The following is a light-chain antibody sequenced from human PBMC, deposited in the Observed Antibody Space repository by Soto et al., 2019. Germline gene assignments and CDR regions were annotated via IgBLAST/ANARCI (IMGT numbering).Light chain of an antibody. V-gene: IGKV3-20*01. J-gene: IGKJ3*01. Sequence: EIVLTQSPGTLSLSPGERATLSCRASQGVSRGNLAWYQQKPGQAPRLLISGASSRATDIPDRFSGSGSGTDFTLTISRLEPEDFAVYYCQQCGGSPLFTFGPGTRVDIK. CDR2: GAS. CDR3: QQCGGSPLFT. CDR1: QGVSRGN.